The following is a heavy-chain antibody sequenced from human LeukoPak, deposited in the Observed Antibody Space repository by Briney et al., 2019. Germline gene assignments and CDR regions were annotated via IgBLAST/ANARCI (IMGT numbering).Heavy chain of an antibody. Sequence: SETLSLTCAVYGGSFSGYYWSWIRQPPGKGLEWIGEINHSGSTNYNPSLKSRVTISVDTSKNQFSLKLSSVTAADTAVYYCARRRFNRLLDVWGKGTTITISS. D-gene: IGHD3-16*02. V-gene: IGHV4-34*01. J-gene: IGHJ6*04. CDR2: INHSGST. CDR3: ARRRFNRLLDV. CDR1: GGSFSGYY.